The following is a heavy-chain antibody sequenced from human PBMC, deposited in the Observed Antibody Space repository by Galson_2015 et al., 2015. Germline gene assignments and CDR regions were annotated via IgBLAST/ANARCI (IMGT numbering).Heavy chain of an antibody. CDR2: INAGNGNT. V-gene: IGHV1-3*01. CDR3: AREGGGGYYPWDYGMDV. Sequence: SVKVSCKASGYTFTSYAMHWVRQAPGQRLEWMGWINAGNGNTKYSQKFQGRVTITRDTSASTAYMELSSLRSEDTAVYYCAREGGGGYYPWDYGMDVWGQGTTVTVSS. CDR1: GYTFTSYA. J-gene: IGHJ6*02. D-gene: IGHD1-26*01.